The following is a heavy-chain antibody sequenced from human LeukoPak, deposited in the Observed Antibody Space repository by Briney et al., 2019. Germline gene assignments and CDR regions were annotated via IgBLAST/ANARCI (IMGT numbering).Heavy chain of an antibody. CDR2: ISWNSGSV. Sequence: AGGSLRLSWAAAGFTFDDYAMPWVRQAPGKGMEWVSGISWNSGSVGYADSVKGRFTISRDNAKNSLYLQMNSLRAEDTALYYCAKGLVDYGDYFDYWGQGTLVTVSS. CDR3: AKGLVDYGDYFDY. V-gene: IGHV3-9*01. D-gene: IGHD4-17*01. CDR1: GFTFDDYA. J-gene: IGHJ4*02.